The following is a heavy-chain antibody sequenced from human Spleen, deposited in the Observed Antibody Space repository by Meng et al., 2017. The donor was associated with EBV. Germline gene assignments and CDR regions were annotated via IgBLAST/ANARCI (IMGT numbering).Heavy chain of an antibody. V-gene: IGHV1-69*01. CDR3: ARDGGSGSLPIPGLNWFDP. J-gene: IGHJ5*02. CDR2: IIPIFGTA. CDR1: GGTFSSYA. Sequence: QVQLVQSGAEAKKPGSSVKVSCKAAGGTFSSYAISWVRQAPGQGLEWMGGIIPIFGTANYAQKFQGRVTITADESTSTAYMELSSLRSEDTAVYYCARDGGSGSLPIPGLNWFDPWGQGTLVTVSS. D-gene: IGHD3-10*01.